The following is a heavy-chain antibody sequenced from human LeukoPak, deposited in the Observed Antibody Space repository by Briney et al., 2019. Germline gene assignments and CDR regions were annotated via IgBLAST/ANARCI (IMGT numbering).Heavy chain of an antibody. CDR1: GFTFSSYA. CDR2: ISANDGDT. CDR3: AKGDRSSGYYWYYGMDV. J-gene: IGHJ6*02. Sequence: GGSLRLSCTASGFTFSSYAMSWVRQAPGKGLEWVSAISANDGDTYYADSVKGRFTISRDNSKNTLYLQMNSLRAEDTAVYYCAKGDRSSGYYWYYGMDVWGQGTTVTVSS. V-gene: IGHV3-23*01. D-gene: IGHD6-13*01.